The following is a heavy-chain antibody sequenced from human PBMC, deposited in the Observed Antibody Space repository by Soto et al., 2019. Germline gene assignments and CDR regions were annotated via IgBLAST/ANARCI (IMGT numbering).Heavy chain of an antibody. D-gene: IGHD6-6*01. J-gene: IGHJ6*02. CDR1: GFTFDDYT. V-gene: IGHV3-43*01. CDR2: ISWDGGST. CDR3: AKDMEYSIHTPALSYYGMDV. Sequence: EVQLVESGGVVVQPGGSLRLSCAASGFTFDDYTMHWVRQAPGKGLEWVSLISWDGGSTYYADSVKGRFTISRDNSKNSLYLQMNSLRTEDTALYYCAKDMEYSIHTPALSYYGMDVWGQGTTVTVSS.